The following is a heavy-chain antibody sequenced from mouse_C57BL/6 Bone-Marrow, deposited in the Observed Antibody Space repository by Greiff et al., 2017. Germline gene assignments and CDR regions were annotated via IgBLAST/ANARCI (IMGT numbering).Heavy chain of an antibody. CDR2: INPSNGGT. J-gene: IGHJ4*01. V-gene: IGHV1-53*01. Sequence: VQLQQPGTELVKPGASVKLSCKASGYTFTSYWMHWVKQRPGQGLEWIGNINPSNGGTNYNEKFKSKATLTVDKAYSTAYMQLSSLTSEDSAVYYGARGYGSRDYAMDYWGQGTSVTVSS. CDR1: GYTFTSYW. D-gene: IGHD1-1*01. CDR3: ARGYGSRDYAMDY.